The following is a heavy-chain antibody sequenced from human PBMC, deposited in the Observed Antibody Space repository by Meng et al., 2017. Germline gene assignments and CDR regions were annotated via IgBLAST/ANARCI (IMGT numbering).Heavy chain of an antibody. D-gene: IGHD3-10*01. CDR2: IYWNDDK. CDR1: GFSLSTSGVG. V-gene: IGHV2-5*01. CDR3: AHTVRYYYGSGSYGY. Sequence: PLKESGPTLVKPTQTLALTCTFSGFSLSTSGVGVGWIRQPPGKALEWLALIYWNDDKRYSPSLKSRLTITKDTSKNQVVLTMTNMDPVDTATYYCAHTVRYYYGSGSYGYWGQGTLVTVSS. J-gene: IGHJ4*02.